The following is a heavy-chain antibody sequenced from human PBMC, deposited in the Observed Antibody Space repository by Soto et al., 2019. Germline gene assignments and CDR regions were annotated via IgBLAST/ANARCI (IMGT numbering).Heavy chain of an antibody. CDR3: ARGHPNIAARPHYYYGMDV. CDR1: GGTFSSYA. V-gene: IGHV1-69*13. D-gene: IGHD6-6*01. CDR2: IIPIFGTA. J-gene: IGHJ6*02. Sequence: GASVKVSCKASGGTFSSYAISWVRQAPGQGLEWMGGIIPIFGTANYAQKFQGRVTITADESTSTAYMELSSLRSEDTAVYYCARGHPNIAARPHYYYGMDVWGQGTTVTVSS.